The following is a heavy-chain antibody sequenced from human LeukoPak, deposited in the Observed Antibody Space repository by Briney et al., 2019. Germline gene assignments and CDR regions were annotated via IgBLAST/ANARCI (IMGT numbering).Heavy chain of an antibody. CDR2: INPNSGGT. V-gene: IGHV1-2*02. CDR1: GYTLTGYY. Sequence: ASVKVSCKTSGYTLTGYYIHWVRQAPGQGLEWMGWINPNSGGTNYAQRFQGRVTMTRDTSISTAYMELSRLRSDDTAVYYCARGSIAAAGNPSDENWFDPWGQGTLVTVSS. J-gene: IGHJ5*02. CDR3: ARGSIAAAGNPSDENWFDP. D-gene: IGHD6-13*01.